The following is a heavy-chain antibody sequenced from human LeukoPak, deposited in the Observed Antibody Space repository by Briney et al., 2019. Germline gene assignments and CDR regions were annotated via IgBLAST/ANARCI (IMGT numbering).Heavy chain of an antibody. V-gene: IGHV4-4*02. CDR3: ARDQGGGIFGVVERYFDL. Sequence: SETLSLTCAVSGGSIRSSNWWSWVRQPPGKGLEWIGEIYHSGSTNYNPSLKSRVTISVDKSKNQFSLKLSSVTAADTAVYYCARDQGGGIFGVVERYFDLWGRGTLVTVSS. D-gene: IGHD3-3*01. J-gene: IGHJ2*01. CDR2: IYHSGST. CDR1: GGSIRSSNW.